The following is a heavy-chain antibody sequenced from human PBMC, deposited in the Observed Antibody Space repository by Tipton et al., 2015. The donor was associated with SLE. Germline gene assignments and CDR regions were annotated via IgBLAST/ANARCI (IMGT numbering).Heavy chain of an antibody. V-gene: IGHV3-23*01. CDR1: GFTFSSYG. Sequence: SGFTFSSYGMHWVRQAPGKGLEWVSAVSGSGGTTNYTDSVKGRFTISRDNSKNTLYLQMNSLRAEDTAVYFCAIGAVGARDDYWGQGTLVTVSS. D-gene: IGHD1-26*01. CDR2: VSGSGGTT. J-gene: IGHJ4*02. CDR3: AIGAVGARDDY.